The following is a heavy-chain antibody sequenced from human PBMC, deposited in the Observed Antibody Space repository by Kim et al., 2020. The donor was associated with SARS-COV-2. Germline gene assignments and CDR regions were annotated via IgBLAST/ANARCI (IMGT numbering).Heavy chain of an antibody. V-gene: IGHV3-23*01. J-gene: IGHJ4*02. CDR3: AKWASYGSSYYFDY. CDR2: ISDSGGRT. Sequence: GGSLRLSCAASGFTFTYYAMSWVRQAPGRGLEWVSGISDSGGRTYHADFVKGRFTISRDNSKNTLYLQMTSLRAEDTAIYYCAKWASYGSSYYFDYWGQG. D-gene: IGHD5-18*01. CDR1: GFTFTYYA.